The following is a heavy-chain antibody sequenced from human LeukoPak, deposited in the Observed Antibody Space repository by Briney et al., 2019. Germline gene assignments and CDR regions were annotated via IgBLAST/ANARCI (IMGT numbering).Heavy chain of an antibody. D-gene: IGHD3-10*01. J-gene: IGHJ4*02. CDR2: ISSSGSTV. Sequence: PGGSLRLSCAASGFTFSYYDMSWIRQAPGQGLEWASYISSSGSTVYYADSVKGRFTISRDNAKNSLYLQMNGLRAEDTAVYYCARELIMVRGVTGYLGQGTLVTVSS. CDR3: ARELIMVRGVTGY. V-gene: IGHV3-11*01. CDR1: GFTFSYYD.